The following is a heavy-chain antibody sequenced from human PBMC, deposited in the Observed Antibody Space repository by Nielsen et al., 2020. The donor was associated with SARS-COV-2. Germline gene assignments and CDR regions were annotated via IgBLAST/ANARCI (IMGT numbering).Heavy chain of an antibody. CDR3: ARGGGYRSSSSAIYYFDY. V-gene: IGHV3-9*01. D-gene: IGHD6-6*01. Sequence: SLKISCATSGFTFDDYAMHWVRQAPGKGLEWVSGISWNSGSIGYADSVKGRFTISRDNAKNSLYLQMNSLRAEDTAVYYCARGGGYRSSSSAIYYFDYWGQGTLVTVSS. CDR2: ISWNSGSI. J-gene: IGHJ4*02. CDR1: GFTFDDYA.